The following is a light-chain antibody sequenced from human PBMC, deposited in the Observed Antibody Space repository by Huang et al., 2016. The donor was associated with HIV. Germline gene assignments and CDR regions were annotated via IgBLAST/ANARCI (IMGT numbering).Light chain of an antibody. CDR2: GAS. Sequence: DIQLIQSPSSLSASVGDSVTITCRASQTIGTYLSWYQHKPGKAPKLLMYGASTLQSGLPSRFSGSGSGTDFTLTISSLQPEDFATYYCQQSYISSWTFGQGTKVEVK. J-gene: IGKJ1*01. V-gene: IGKV1-39*01. CDR3: QQSYISSWT. CDR1: QTIGTY.